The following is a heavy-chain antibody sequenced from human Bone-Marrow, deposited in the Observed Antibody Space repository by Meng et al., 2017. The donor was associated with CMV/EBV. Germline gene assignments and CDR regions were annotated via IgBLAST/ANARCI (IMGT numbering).Heavy chain of an antibody. CDR3: TTDLGGGDCSSTSCYFGYYYYGMDV. D-gene: IGHD2-2*01. J-gene: IGHJ6*02. CDR2: IKSKTDGGTT. V-gene: IGHV3-15*01. CDR1: GLTFGDYA. Sequence: GGSLRLSCTASGLTFGDYAMSWVRKAPGKGLEWVGRIKSKTDGGTTDYAAPVKGRFTISRDDSKNTLYLQMDSVKTEDTAVYYCTTDLGGGDCSSTSCYFGYYYYGMDVWGQGTTVTVSS.